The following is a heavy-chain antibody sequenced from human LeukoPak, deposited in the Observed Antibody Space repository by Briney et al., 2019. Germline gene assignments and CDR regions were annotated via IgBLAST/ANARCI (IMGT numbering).Heavy chain of an antibody. CDR3: ARRYDNTGYYVY. Sequence: GESLKISCKGFGYSFTSYWIAWVRQMPGKGLEWMGIIYPGDSDTRYSPSFQGQVTISADKSINTAYLQRSSLKASDTAMYYCARRYDNTGYYVYWGQGTLVTVSS. CDR2: IYPGDSDT. D-gene: IGHD3-22*01. J-gene: IGHJ4*02. V-gene: IGHV5-51*01. CDR1: GYSFTSYW.